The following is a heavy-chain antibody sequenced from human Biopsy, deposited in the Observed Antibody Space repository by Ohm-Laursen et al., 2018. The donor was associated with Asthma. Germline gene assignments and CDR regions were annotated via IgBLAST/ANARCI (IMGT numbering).Heavy chain of an antibody. Sequence: ETLSLTCAASGFTFGDYWMSWVRQVPGKGLEWVANIKHDGSEKNHVDSLKGRFTISRDNAKNPLYLQMNSLRAEDTAVYYCARTFHFWSPYHAEHYQLWGQGTLVTVSS. J-gene: IGHJ1*01. CDR2: IKHDGSEK. D-gene: IGHD3-3*02. CDR3: ARTFHFWSPYHAEHYQL. V-gene: IGHV3-7*01. CDR1: GFTFGDYW.